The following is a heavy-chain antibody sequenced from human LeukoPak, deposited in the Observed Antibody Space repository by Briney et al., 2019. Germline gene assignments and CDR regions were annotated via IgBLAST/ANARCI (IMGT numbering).Heavy chain of an antibody. CDR3: AKGGQWHSQLDY. J-gene: IGHJ4*02. V-gene: IGHV4-39*01. CDR1: GGSISSSSYY. CDR2: VYYSGYT. Sequence: PSETLSLTCTVSGGSISSSSYYWGWIRQPPGKGLEWIGSVYYSGYTYYNPSLKSRVTISVDTSNDQFSLKLSSVTAADTAVYYCAKGGQWHSQLDYWGQGTLVTVSS. D-gene: IGHD6-19*01.